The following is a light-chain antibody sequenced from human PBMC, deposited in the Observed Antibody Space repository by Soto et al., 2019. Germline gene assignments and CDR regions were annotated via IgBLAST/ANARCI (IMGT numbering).Light chain of an antibody. Sequence: DIQMTQSPSTLSGSVGDRVTITCRASQTISSWLAWYQQKPGKAPKHLIYQASTLQSGVPSRFSGSGSGTEFTLTISSLQPDDFATYYCQHYNSYSGACGQGTKVDIK. J-gene: IGKJ1*01. CDR3: QHYNSYSGA. V-gene: IGKV1-5*03. CDR2: QAS. CDR1: QTISSW.